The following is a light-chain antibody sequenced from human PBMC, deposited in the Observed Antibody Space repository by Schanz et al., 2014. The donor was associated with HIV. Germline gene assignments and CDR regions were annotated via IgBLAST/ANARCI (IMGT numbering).Light chain of an antibody. J-gene: IGLJ3*02. CDR3: SSFAGSNIPWV. CDR1: SSDVGGYNS. V-gene: IGLV2-8*01. Sequence: QSALAQPPSASGSPGQSVTISCTGTSSDVGGYNSVSWYQQPPGSAPRLIIYEVTKRPSGVPDRFSGSKSGSTASLTVSGLQPEDEADYYCSSFAGSNIPWVFGGGTKLTVL. CDR2: EVT.